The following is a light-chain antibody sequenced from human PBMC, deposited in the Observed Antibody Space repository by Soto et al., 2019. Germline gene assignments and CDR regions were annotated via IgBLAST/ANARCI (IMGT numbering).Light chain of an antibody. CDR1: SSDVGSCNC. CDR2: EVH. CDR3: SSYTTTSTFV. J-gene: IGLJ1*01. V-gene: IGLV2-14*01. Sequence: QSALTQPASVSGSPGQSITISCTGSSSDVGSCNCVSWFQQHPGKAPKLLIYEVHNRPSGVSNHFSGSKSGSTASLTISGLQAEDEADYYCSSYTTTSTFVFGTGTKVTVL.